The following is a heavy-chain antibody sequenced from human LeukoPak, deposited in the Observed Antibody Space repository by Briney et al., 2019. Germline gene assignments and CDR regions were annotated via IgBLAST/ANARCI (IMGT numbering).Heavy chain of an antibody. CDR3: ASQSYSSGSF. CDR2: IIPILGIA. D-gene: IGHD6-19*01. V-gene: IGHV1-69*04. J-gene: IGHJ4*02. CDR1: GYTFTGYD. Sequence: SVKVSCKASGYTFTGYDINWVRQATGQGLEWMGRIIPILGIANYAQKFQGRVTITADKSTSTAYMELSSLRSEDTAVYYCASQSYSSGSFWGQGTLVTVSS.